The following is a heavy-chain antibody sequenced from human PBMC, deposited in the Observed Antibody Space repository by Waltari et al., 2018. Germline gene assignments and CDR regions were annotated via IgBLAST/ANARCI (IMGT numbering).Heavy chain of an antibody. D-gene: IGHD3-22*01. Sequence: QVQLPESGPGLVKPSDTLSLTCAVSGYSISSGNYCGWIRQAPGKGLGWFGSIYHSVSPYYNPSLKSRVTISVDTSKNQFSLKQSSVTAADTAVYYCASRIDYYDSSGDYWGQGTLVTVSS. CDR2: IYHSVSP. V-gene: IGHV4-38-2*01. CDR1: GYSISSGNY. J-gene: IGHJ4*02. CDR3: ASRIDYYDSSGDY.